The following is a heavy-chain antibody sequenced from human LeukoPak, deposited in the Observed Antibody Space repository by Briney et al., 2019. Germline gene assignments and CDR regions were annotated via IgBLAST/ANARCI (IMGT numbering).Heavy chain of an antibody. CDR1: GFTFSSYG. V-gene: IGHV3-30*03. D-gene: IGHD3-10*01. Sequence: GRSLRLSCAASGFTFSSYGMHWVRQAPGKGLEWVAVISYDGSNKYYADSVKGRFTISRDNSKNTLYLQMNSLRAEDTAVYYCARSITMVRGIVYYGMDVWGQGTTVTVSS. CDR3: ARSITMVRGIVYYGMDV. J-gene: IGHJ6*02. CDR2: ISYDGSNK.